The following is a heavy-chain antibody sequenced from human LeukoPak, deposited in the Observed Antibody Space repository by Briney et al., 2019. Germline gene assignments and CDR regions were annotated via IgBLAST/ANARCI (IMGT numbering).Heavy chain of an antibody. CDR1: GFTLSSYW. V-gene: IGHV3-74*01. CDR3: ARAASYSGDY. D-gene: IGHD3-10*01. J-gene: IGHJ4*02. CDR2: INSDGSST. Sequence: GGSLNLSGAASGFTLSSYWRHWVRQAPGRGLGWVSRINSDGSSTSYADSVKGRFTISRDNAKNTLYLQMNSLRAEDTAVYYCARAASYSGDYWGQGTLVTVSS.